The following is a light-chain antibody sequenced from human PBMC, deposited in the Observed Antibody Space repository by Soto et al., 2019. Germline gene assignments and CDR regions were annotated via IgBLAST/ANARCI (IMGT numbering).Light chain of an antibody. J-gene: IGKJ3*01. CDR1: QGISNY. V-gene: IGKV1-27*01. CDR2: AAS. Sequence: DIQMTQSPSSLSASVGDRVTITCRASQGISNYLAWYQQKPGKVPKLLIYAASTLQSEVPSRFSGSGSGTDFTLTISGLQPEDVATYYCQKYNSAPRTVGPGTKVDIK. CDR3: QKYNSAPRT.